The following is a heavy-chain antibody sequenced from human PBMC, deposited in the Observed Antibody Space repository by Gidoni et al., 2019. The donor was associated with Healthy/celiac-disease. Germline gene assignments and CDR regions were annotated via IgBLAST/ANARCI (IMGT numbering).Heavy chain of an antibody. CDR1: GFPFRSYG. CDR3: ARADDLDYSDY. CDR2: IWYDGSSK. J-gene: IGHJ4*02. V-gene: IGHV3-33*01. Sequence: VQMVASGGGVVQPGRSLRLSCAESGFPFRSYGMPWVRQAPGQGLEWVAVIWYDGSSKYYADSVKGRFTISRDNSKNTLYLQMNSLRAEDTAVYYCARADDLDYSDYWGQGTLVTVSS.